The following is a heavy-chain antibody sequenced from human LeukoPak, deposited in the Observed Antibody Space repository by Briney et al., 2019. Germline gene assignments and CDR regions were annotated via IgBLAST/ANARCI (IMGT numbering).Heavy chain of an antibody. D-gene: IGHD4-17*01. CDR3: AKGSMDYGDYGILVY. Sequence: GGSLRLSCAASGFTFSSYGMSWVRQAPGKGLEWVSAISGSGGSTYYADSVKGRFTISRDNSKNTLYLQMNSLRAEDTAVYYCAKGSMDYGDYGILVYWGQGTLVTVSS. CDR2: ISGSGGST. CDR1: GFTFSSYG. V-gene: IGHV3-23*01. J-gene: IGHJ4*02.